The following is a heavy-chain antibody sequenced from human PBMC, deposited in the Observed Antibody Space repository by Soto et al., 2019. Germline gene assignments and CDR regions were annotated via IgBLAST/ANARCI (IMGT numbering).Heavy chain of an antibody. J-gene: IGHJ4*02. D-gene: IGHD4-4*01. CDR3: GRAYNNYYFDY. CDR2: MKQDGSEK. CDR1: GFTFNRNW. V-gene: IGHV3-7*01. Sequence: GGSLRLSCAVSGFTFNRNWMNWVRQAPGKGLEWVANMKQDGSEKYYVDSVKGRFTISRDNAKNSLHLQMNSLRAEDTAVYYCGRAYNNYYFDYWGQGILVTVSS.